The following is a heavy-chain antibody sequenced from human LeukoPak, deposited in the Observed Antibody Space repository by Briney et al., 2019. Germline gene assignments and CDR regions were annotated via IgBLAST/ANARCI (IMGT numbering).Heavy chain of an antibody. Sequence: GESLRLSCAASGFTFSIYWMSWVRQAPGKGREGVANMNQDGSEKYYVDSVRGRFTISRDNAKDSLYLQMNSLRAEDTAVYYCAGADCGKFDYWGRGPWVTASS. CDR2: MNQDGSEK. J-gene: IGHJ4*02. CDR3: AGADCGKFDY. V-gene: IGHV3-7*01. CDR1: GFTFSIYW. D-gene: IGHD2-21*02.